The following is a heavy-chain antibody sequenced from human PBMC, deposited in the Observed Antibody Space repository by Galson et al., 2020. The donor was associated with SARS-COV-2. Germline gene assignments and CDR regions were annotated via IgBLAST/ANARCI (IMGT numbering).Heavy chain of an antibody. CDR2: IKDDGSER. V-gene: IGHV3-7*01. Sequence: QLGESLKISCRASGFNFSNYLMTWVRQAPGKGLEWVANIKDDGSERYYGDSVRGRFTVSRDNAKNSIFLQMDSLRAEDTAVYYCAFFTLTEAYWGQGTLVTVSS. J-gene: IGHJ4*02. D-gene: IGHD3-9*01. CDR1: GFNFSNYL. CDR3: AFFTLTEAY.